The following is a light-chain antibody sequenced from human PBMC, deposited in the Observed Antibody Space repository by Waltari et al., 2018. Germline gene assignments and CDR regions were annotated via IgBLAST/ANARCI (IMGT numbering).Light chain of an antibody. CDR2: DVG. Sequence: QSALTQPASVSGSPGQSITISCTGISSDVGGYNYVSWYQQHPGKAPKVMIYDVGYRPYGFSSRFSGSKSGNTASLTISGLQAEDEADYYCTSYASSSTLVFGGGTKLTVL. J-gene: IGLJ2*01. V-gene: IGLV2-14*03. CDR3: TSYASSSTLV. CDR1: SSDVGGYNY.